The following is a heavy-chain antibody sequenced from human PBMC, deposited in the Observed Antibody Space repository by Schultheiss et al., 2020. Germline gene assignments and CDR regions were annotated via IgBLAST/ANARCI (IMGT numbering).Heavy chain of an antibody. CDR3: ARVGIAAAGSIGAFDI. V-gene: IGHV3-21*01. Sequence: GGSLRLSCAASGFTVSSNYMSWVRQAPGKGLEWVSSISSSSSYIYYADSVKGRFTISRDNAKNSLYLQMNSLRAEDTAVYYCARVGIAAAGSIGAFDIWGQGTMVTVSS. CDR1: GFTVSSNY. D-gene: IGHD6-13*01. J-gene: IGHJ3*02. CDR2: ISSSSSYI.